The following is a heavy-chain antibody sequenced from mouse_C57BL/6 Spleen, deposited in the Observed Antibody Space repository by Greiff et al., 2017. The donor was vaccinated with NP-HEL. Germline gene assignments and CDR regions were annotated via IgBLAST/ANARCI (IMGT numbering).Heavy chain of an antibody. CDR2: IDPSDSET. V-gene: IGHV1-52*01. Sequence: VQLQQSGAELVRPGSSVKLSCKASGYTFTSYWMHWVKQRPIQGLEWIGNIDPSDSETNYNQKFKDKATLTVDKSSSTAYMQLSSLTSEDSAVYYCARRYGSSPHWYFDVWGTGTTVTVSS. D-gene: IGHD1-1*01. CDR1: GYTFTSYW. CDR3: ARRYGSSPHWYFDV. J-gene: IGHJ1*03.